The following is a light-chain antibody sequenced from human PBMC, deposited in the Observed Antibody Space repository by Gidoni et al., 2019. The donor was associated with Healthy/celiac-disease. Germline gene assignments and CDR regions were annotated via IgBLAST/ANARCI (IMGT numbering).Light chain of an antibody. V-gene: IGKV1-13*02. CDR2: DAS. CDR3: QQFNSYPRT. Sequence: AIQLTQSPSALSASVGDRVTITGRASQGISSALAWYQQKTGKAPKLLIYDASSLESGVPSRFSGSGSGTDFTLTISSLQPEDFATYYCQQFNSYPRTFGQGTKVEIK. CDR1: QGISSA. J-gene: IGKJ1*01.